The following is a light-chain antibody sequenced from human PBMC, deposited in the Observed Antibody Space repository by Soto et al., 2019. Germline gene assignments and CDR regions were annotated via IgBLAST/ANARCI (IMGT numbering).Light chain of an antibody. CDR1: SSDVGDYNY. CDR3: SSYISSENYV. J-gene: IGLJ1*01. V-gene: IGLV2-14*01. Sequence: QSVLTQPASVSGSPGQSITISCTGTSSDVGDYNYVSWYQQHPDKAPKVMIYDVSNRPSGVSNRFSGSKSGNTASLTISGLQAEDEADYYCSSYISSENYVFGTGTKVTVL. CDR2: DVS.